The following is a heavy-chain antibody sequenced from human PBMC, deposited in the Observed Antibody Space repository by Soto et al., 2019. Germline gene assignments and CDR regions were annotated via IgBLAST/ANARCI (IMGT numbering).Heavy chain of an antibody. CDR1: GGSISTGGYY. Sequence: QVQLQESGPGLVKPSETLSLTCTVSGGSISTGGYYWSWIRRHPGRGLEWIGYIYHSGMTFSNPSLQSRVAISIDTSENQFSLKLSSVTAADTAVHYCATVRWELHDAFDIWGHGTMVSVSS. CDR2: IYHSGMT. D-gene: IGHD4-17*01. CDR3: ATVRWELHDAFDI. V-gene: IGHV4-31*03. J-gene: IGHJ3*02.